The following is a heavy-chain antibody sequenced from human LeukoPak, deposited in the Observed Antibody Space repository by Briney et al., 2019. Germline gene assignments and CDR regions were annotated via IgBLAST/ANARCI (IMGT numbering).Heavy chain of an antibody. CDR2: ISSSGSTI. V-gene: IGHV3-11*01. J-gene: IGHJ5*02. Sequence: PGGSLRLSCAASGFTFSDYYMSWIRQAPGKGLEWVSYISSSGSTIYYADSVKGRFTISRDNATNSLYLHMNSLRAEDTAVYYCARDPCSVSCLSAIWFDPWDQGTLFTESS. D-gene: IGHD2-2*01. CDR3: ARDPCSVSCLSAIWFDP. CDR1: GFTFSDYY.